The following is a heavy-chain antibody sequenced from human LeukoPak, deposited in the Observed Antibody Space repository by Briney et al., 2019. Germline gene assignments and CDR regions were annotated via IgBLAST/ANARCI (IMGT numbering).Heavy chain of an antibody. CDR3: AGTELGYCTVTGCPLES. J-gene: IGHJ4*02. CDR2: IYYDGYP. V-gene: IGHV4-59*01. D-gene: IGHD2-8*02. CDR1: GASLSSYF. Sequence: PSETLSLTCTVSGASLSSYFWSWIRQPPGKGLEWIGDIYYDGYPTYSPSLRSRIIISVEKSKSQFSLNLRSVTAADTALYFCAGTELGYCTVTGCPLESWGQGTLVTVPS.